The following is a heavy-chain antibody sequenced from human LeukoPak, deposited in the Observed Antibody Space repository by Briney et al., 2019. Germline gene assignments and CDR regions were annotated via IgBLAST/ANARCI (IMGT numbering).Heavy chain of an antibody. CDR3: AKDPPYYYGSGSLDY. J-gene: IGHJ4*02. CDR2: ISGSGGST. V-gene: IGHV3-23*01. Sequence: GGSLRLSCAASGFTFSSYPMSWVRQAPGKGLEWVSAISGSGGSTYYADSVKGRFTISRDNSKNTLYLQMNSLRAEDTAVYYCAKDPPYYYGSGSLDYWGQGTLVTVSS. D-gene: IGHD3-10*01. CDR1: GFTFSSYP.